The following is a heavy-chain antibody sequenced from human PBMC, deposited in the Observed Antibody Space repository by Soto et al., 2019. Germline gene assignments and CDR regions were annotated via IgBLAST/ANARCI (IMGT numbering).Heavy chain of an antibody. V-gene: IGHV1-46*01. CDR3: ARGGRHSDYYYYYGMDV. D-gene: IGHD6-25*01. J-gene: IGHJ6*02. CDR2: INTSGGSP. CDR1: GYTFTIYY. Sequence: ASVKVSCKAFGYTFTIYYIHWVRQAPGQGLEWMGVINTSGGSPTYAQKFQDRVTMTRDTSMSTVYMELSSLRSEDTAVYYCARGGRHSDYYYYYGMDVWGQGTTVTVSS.